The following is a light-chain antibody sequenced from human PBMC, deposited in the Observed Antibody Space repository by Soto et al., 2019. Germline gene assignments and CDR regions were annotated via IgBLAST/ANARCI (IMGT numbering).Light chain of an antibody. Sequence: QSALTQPPAVSGAPGQRGAISCTGSSSNIGAEYNVHWYQQLPGTAPKRLIYGDNNRPSGVPDRFSGSKSGTSASLAITGLQPEDEADYYCQSYDSSLTTVVFGTGTKVTVL. J-gene: IGLJ1*01. CDR3: QSYDSSLTTVV. CDR1: SSNIGAEYN. V-gene: IGLV1-40*01. CDR2: GDN.